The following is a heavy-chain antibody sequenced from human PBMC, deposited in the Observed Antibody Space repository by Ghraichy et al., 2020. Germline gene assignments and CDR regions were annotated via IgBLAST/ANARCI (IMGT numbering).Heavy chain of an antibody. J-gene: IGHJ6*04. Sequence: GGSLRLSCVGSGFSFSGYSMNWVRQSPGKGLEWVSHISSSSRNIFYADSVKGRFTISRDNAKNSLSLQMNSLRDEDTAVYYCARGSAVVRFYYYAGLDVWGKGTTVTVSS. V-gene: IGHV3-48*02. CDR2: ISSSSRNI. CDR1: GFSFSGYS. D-gene: IGHD4-23*01. CDR3: ARGSAVVRFYYYAGLDV.